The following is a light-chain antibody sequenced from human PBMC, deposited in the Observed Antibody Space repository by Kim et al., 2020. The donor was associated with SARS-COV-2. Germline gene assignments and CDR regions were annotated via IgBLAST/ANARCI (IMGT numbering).Light chain of an antibody. CDR1: RLRSYY. Sequence: ALGQTVRITCQGDRLRSYYAGWYQQKSGQAPLLVLYGKNNRPSGIPDRFSGSSSGDTSSLTITGAQAEDEADYYCNSRDSSGNQLVFGGGTKLTVL. V-gene: IGLV3-19*01. J-gene: IGLJ3*02. CDR3: NSRDSSGNQLV. CDR2: GKN.